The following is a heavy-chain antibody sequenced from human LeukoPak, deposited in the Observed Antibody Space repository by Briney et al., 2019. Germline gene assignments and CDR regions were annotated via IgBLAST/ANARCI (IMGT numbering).Heavy chain of an antibody. CDR2: INSDGSST. J-gene: IGHJ4*02. CDR3: AKRELSLGIDY. D-gene: IGHD1-26*01. Sequence: GGSLRLSCAASGFTFSSYWMHWVRQAPGKGLVWVSRINSDGSSTSYADSVKGRFTISRDNAKNTLYLQMNSLRAEDTAVYYCAKRELSLGIDYWGQGTLVTVSS. CDR1: GFTFSSYW. V-gene: IGHV3-74*01.